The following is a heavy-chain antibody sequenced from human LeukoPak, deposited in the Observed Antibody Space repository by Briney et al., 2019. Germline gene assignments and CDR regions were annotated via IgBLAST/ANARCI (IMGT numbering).Heavy chain of an antibody. D-gene: IGHD3-10*01. V-gene: IGHV3-23*01. Sequence: GGSRRLSCAASGFTFRNYVMNWVRQAPGKGLEWVSAIGGIDGTTFYAAFVKGRFTISRDNSRNTLYLQMNSLRAEDTAVYYCTKRIDGAGSYYIDFWGQGTVVTVSS. CDR2: IGGIDGTT. CDR1: GFTFRNYV. CDR3: TKRIDGAGSYYIDF. J-gene: IGHJ4*02.